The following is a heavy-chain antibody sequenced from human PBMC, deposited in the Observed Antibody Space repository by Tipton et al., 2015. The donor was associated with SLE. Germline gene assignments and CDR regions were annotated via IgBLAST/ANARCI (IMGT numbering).Heavy chain of an antibody. CDR3: ARGDLYSDFVWGALGGAFDI. D-gene: IGHD3-16*01. Sequence: TLSLTCAVYGGSFSGYSWSWIRQPPEKGLEWIGEINHSGSTNYNPSLKSRVTISVDPSKNQVSLKLSSVTAADPALYYCARGDLYSDFVWGALGGAFDIWGQGTPVTVSS. V-gene: IGHV4-34*01. CDR1: GGSFSGYS. J-gene: IGHJ3*02. CDR2: INHSGST.